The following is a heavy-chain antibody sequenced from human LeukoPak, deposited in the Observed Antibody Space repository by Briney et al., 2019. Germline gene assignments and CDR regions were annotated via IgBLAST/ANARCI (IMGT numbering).Heavy chain of an antibody. CDR1: GGSFSGYY. V-gene: IGHV4-34*01. D-gene: IGHD2-21*01. J-gene: IGHJ4*02. CDR3: ARVISALDY. CDR2: ISHSGST. Sequence: PSETLSLTRAVYGGSFSGYYWSWIRQPPGKGLEWIGEISHSGSTNYNPSLKNRVTISVDTSKNQFSLKLSSVTAADTAVYYCARVISALDYWGQGTLVTVSS.